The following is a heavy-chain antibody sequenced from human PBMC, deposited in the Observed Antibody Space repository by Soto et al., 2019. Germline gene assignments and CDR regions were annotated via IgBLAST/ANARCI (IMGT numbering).Heavy chain of an antibody. CDR2: IIPIFGTA. CDR3: AREDYYDSSGYYRSAFDI. J-gene: IGHJ3*02. Sequence: SVKVSCKASGGTFSSYAISWVRQAPGQGLEWMGGIIPIFGTANYAQKFQGRVTITADESTSTAYMELSSLRSEDTAVYYCAREDYYDSSGYYRSAFDIWGQGTMVTVSS. V-gene: IGHV1-69*13. D-gene: IGHD3-22*01. CDR1: GGTFSSYA.